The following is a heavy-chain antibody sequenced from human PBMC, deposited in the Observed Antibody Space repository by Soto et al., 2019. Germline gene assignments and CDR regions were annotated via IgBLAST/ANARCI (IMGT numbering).Heavy chain of an antibody. V-gene: IGHV4-59*01. CDR2: IYYSGST. D-gene: IGHD3-22*01. J-gene: IGHJ4*02. CDR3: ARDMAPRSGYYDY. CDR1: GGSISSYY. Sequence: LSLTCTVSGGSISSYYWSWIRQPPGKGLEWIGYIYYSGSTNYNPSLKSRVTISVDTSKNQFSLKLSSVTAADTAVYYCARDMAPRSGYYDYWGQGTLVTVSS.